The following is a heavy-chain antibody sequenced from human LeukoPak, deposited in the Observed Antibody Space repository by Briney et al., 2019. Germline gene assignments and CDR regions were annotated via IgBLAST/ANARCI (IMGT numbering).Heavy chain of an antibody. Sequence: PSETLSLTCTVSGGSISSSSYYWGWIRQPPGKGLEWIGSIYYSGRTYYNPSLKSRVTISVDTSKNQFSLKLSSVTAADTAVYYCASIPGYSSGWYGVGYYYYYYMDVWGKGTTVTVSS. CDR3: ASIPGYSSGWYGVGYYYYYYMDV. V-gene: IGHV4-39*01. CDR1: GGSISSSSYY. J-gene: IGHJ6*03. D-gene: IGHD6-19*01. CDR2: IYYSGRT.